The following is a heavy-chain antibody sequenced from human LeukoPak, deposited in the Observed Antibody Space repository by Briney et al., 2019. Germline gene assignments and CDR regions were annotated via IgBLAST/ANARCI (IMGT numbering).Heavy chain of an antibody. J-gene: IGHJ6*03. CDR3: ARGWEPFEYSTSWYRGSYYYCYMSV. Sequence: SETLSLTCAVYGGSFNDYYWTWIRQPPGKGLEWIREIDHAGRANYNPSLKSRVTISVDTSKNQFSLHLNSVTAADTAVYYCARGWEPFEYSTSWYRGSYYYCYMSVWGKGTAVTVSS. CDR1: GGSFNDYY. V-gene: IGHV4-34*01. CDR2: IDHAGRA. D-gene: IGHD6-13*01.